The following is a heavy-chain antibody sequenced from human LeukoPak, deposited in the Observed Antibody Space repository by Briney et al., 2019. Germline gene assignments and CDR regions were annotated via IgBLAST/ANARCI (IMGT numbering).Heavy chain of an antibody. CDR1: GGSFSGYY. D-gene: IGHD3-10*01. Sequence: PSETLSLTCAVYGGSFSGYYWSWIRQPPGKGLEWIGEINHSGSTNYNPSLKSRVTISVDTSKNQFSLKLSSVTAADTAVYYCASGGSGSYYNFDYWGQGTQVTVSS. J-gene: IGHJ4*02. V-gene: IGHV4-34*01. CDR3: ASGGSGSYYNFDY. CDR2: INHSGST.